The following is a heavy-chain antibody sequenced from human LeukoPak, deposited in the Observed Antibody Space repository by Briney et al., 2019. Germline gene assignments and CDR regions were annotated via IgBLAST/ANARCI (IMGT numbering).Heavy chain of an antibody. J-gene: IGHJ4*02. D-gene: IGHD3-10*01. Sequence: ASVKVSCKASGYTFTAYFMHWVRQAPGQGLEWMGWINPNSGGTNYAQKFQGRVTVTRDTSPSTAYMELSRLGSDDTAVYYCARNYLSGRNQIDYWGQGTLVTVSS. CDR1: GYTFTAYF. CDR2: INPNSGGT. V-gene: IGHV1-2*02. CDR3: ARNYLSGRNQIDY.